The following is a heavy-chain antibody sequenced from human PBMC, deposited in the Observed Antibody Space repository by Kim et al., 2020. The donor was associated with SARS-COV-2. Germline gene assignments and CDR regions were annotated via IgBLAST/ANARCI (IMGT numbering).Heavy chain of an antibody. J-gene: IGHJ3*02. D-gene: IGHD6-13*01. CDR3: AGAGRAAAGTVYDAFDI. V-gene: IGHV3-7*04. Sequence: VKGRFTITRYNSKNSLNLQMNSLRAEDTAVYYCAGAGRAAAGTVYDAFDIWGQGTMVTVSS.